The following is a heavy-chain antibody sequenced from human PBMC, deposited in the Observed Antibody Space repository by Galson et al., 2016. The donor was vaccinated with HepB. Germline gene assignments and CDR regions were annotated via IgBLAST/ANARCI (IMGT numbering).Heavy chain of an antibody. CDR2: IYYNGNT. D-gene: IGHD2-15*01. V-gene: IGHV4-59*01. Sequence: SETLSLTCAVSGGSISRSYWSWIRQPPAKGLEWIGYIYYNGNTNYNPSLKSRVTISVDTSKNQFSLKLSSVTATDTAVYYCARYCSTGNCYGGFDIWGQGTMVTVSS. J-gene: IGHJ3*02. CDR3: ARYCSTGNCYGGFDI. CDR1: GGSISRSY.